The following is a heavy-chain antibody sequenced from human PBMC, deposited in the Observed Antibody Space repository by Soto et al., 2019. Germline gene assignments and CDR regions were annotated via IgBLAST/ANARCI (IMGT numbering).Heavy chain of an antibody. Sequence: GGSLRLSCAASGFAFNSHSMTWVRQAPGKGLEWVSAISISSGYIYYADSVRVRFTISRDNYKNPLSLEMNSLRVDDTAVYFCARAPLLSSRHVNSLQYYGMDXWGPWTTVTVS. CDR2: ISISSGYI. CDR3: ARAPLLSSRHVNSLQYYGMDX. CDR1: GFAFNSHS. J-gene: IGHJ6*02. D-gene: IGHD3-16*02. V-gene: IGHV3-21*01.